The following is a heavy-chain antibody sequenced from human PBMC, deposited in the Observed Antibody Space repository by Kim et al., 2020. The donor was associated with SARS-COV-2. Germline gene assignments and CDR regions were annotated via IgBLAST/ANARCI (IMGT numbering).Heavy chain of an antibody. V-gene: IGHV3-53*01. Sequence: GGSLRLSCAASGFTVSSNYMSWVRQAPGKGLEWVSVIYSGGSTYSADSVKGRFTISRDNSKNTLYLQMNSLRAEDTAVYYCARDSPPRLLWFGEIGMDVWGQGTTVTVSS. CDR1: GFTVSSNY. CDR3: ARDSPPRLLWFGEIGMDV. J-gene: IGHJ6*02. CDR2: IYSGGST. D-gene: IGHD3-10*01.